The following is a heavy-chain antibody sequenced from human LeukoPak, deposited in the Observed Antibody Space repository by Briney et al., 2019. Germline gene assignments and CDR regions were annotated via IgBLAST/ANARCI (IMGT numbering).Heavy chain of an antibody. CDR2: ISWNSGSI. V-gene: IGHV3-9*01. Sequence: GGPLRLSCAASGFNFDDYAMHWVRQAPGKGLEWVSGISWNSGSIGYADSVKGRFTISRDNAKNSLYLQMNSLRAEDTALYYCAKGEVHRGDYFDYWGQGTLVTVSS. D-gene: IGHD5-12*01. CDR1: GFNFDDYA. J-gene: IGHJ4*02. CDR3: AKGEVHRGDYFDY.